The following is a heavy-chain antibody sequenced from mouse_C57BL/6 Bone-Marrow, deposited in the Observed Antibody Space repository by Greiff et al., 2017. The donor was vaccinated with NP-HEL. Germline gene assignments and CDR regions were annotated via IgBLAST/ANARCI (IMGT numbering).Heavy chain of an antibody. D-gene: IGHD2-4*01. CDR1: GFTFSDAW. CDR3: TRGPYYDYDWFAY. J-gene: IGHJ3*01. Sequence: EVQVVESGGGLVQPGGSMKLSCAASGFTFSDAWMDWVRQSPEKGLEWVAEIRNKANNHATYYAESVKGRFTISRDDSKSSVYLQMNSLRAEDTGIYYCTRGPYYDYDWFAYWGQGTLVTVSA. CDR2: IRNKANNHAT. V-gene: IGHV6-6*01.